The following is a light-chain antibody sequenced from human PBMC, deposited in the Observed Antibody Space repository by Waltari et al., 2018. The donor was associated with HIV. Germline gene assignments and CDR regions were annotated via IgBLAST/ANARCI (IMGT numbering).Light chain of an antibody. CDR2: RNS. Sequence: SVLTPPPSASATPGQRITISCSGGNSTFERTYVYWYQQLPGTAPKVFIYRNSQRPSGVPDRFSGSKSGTSASLIISGLRSGDEADYYCASWDDSLNAFVFGTGTKVTVL. J-gene: IGLJ1*01. CDR3: ASWDDSLNAFV. V-gene: IGLV1-47*01. CDR1: NSTFERTY.